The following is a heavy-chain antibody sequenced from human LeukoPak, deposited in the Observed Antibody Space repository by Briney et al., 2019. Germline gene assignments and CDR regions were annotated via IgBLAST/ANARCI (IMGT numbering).Heavy chain of an antibody. CDR2: ISAYNGNT. CDR3: AREGGGCSSTSCYDYYMDV. D-gene: IGHD2-2*01. J-gene: IGHJ6*03. Sequence: ASVKVSCKASGYTFTSYGISWVRQAPGQGLEGMGWISAYNGNTKYAQKLQGRGTMTTDTSTSTAYMELRSLRSDDTAVYYCAREGGGCSSTSCYDYYMDVWGKGTTVTVSS. CDR1: GYTFTSYG. V-gene: IGHV1-18*01.